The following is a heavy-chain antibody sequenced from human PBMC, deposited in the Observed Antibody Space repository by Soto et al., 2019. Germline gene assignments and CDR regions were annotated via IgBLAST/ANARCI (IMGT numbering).Heavy chain of an antibody. CDR2: IYYSGST. CDR3: ASWSSNDYGDYGGMDV. J-gene: IGHJ6*02. Sequence: SETLSLTCTVSGGSISSGDYYWSWIRQPPGKGLEWIGYIYYSGSTYYNPSLKSRVTISVDTSKNQFSLKLSSVTAADTAVYYCASWSSNDYGDYGGMDVWGQGTTVTVSS. D-gene: IGHD4-17*01. CDR1: GGSISSGDYY. V-gene: IGHV4-30-4*01.